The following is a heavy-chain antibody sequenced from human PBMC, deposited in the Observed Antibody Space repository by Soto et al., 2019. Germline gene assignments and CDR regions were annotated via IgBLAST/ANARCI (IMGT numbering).Heavy chain of an antibody. CDR2: IYYSGST. D-gene: IGHD3-9*01. CDR3: ARGRAESYDILTGYYTYYFDF. J-gene: IGHJ4*02. Sequence: PSETLSLTCTVSGGSISSYYWNWIRQPPGKGLEWIGYIYYSGSTNYNPSLKSRVTISLDTSKNQFSLKLSSVTAADTAVYYCARGRAESYDILTGYYTYYFDFWGQGALVTVSS. CDR1: GGSISSYY. V-gene: IGHV4-59*01.